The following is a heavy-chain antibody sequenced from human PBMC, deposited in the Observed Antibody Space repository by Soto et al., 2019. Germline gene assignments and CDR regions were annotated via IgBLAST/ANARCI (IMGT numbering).Heavy chain of an antibody. CDR2: IYSSGST. J-gene: IGHJ5*02. D-gene: IGHD6-13*01. V-gene: IGHV4-4*07. CDR1: GGSISSYY. CDR3: ARTLEAAGTENWFDP. Sequence: SETLSLTCSVSGGSISSYYWSWIRQPAGKGLEWIGRIYSSGSTKYNPSLKSRVIMSVDTSKNQFSLKLYSVTAADTAVYYCARTLEAAGTENWFDPWGQGTLVTVSS.